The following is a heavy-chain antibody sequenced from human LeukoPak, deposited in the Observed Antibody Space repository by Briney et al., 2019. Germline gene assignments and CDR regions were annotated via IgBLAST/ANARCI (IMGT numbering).Heavy chain of an antibody. J-gene: IGHJ3*02. Sequence: GGSLRLSCAASGFTFSSYAMHWVRQAPGKGLEWVAVISYDGSNKYCADSVKGRFTISRDNSRNTVFLQMNSLRDEDTAKYYCVREIQFSVFDIWGQGTLVTVS. CDR1: GFTFSSYA. V-gene: IGHV3-30*04. D-gene: IGHD5-24*01. CDR3: VREIQFSVFDI. CDR2: ISYDGSNK.